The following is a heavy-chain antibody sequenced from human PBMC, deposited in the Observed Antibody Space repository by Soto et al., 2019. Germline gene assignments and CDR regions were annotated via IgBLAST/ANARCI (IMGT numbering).Heavy chain of an antibody. V-gene: IGHV4-34*01. CDR1: GGSFSGYY. D-gene: IGHD1-26*01. CDR3: LVGATMSVDY. Sequence: QVQLQQWGAGLLKPSETLSLTCAVYGGSFSGYYWSWIRQPPGKGLEWIGEINHSGSTNYNPSLKSRVNISVDTSKNQFSLKLSSVTAADTAVYYCLVGATMSVDYWGQGTLVTVSS. CDR2: INHSGST. J-gene: IGHJ4*02.